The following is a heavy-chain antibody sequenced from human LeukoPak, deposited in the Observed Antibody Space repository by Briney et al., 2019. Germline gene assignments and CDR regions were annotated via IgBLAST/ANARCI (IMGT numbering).Heavy chain of an antibody. V-gene: IGHV4-39*07. CDR2: IYYSGSI. CDR1: GGSISSDTYY. D-gene: IGHD3-22*01. J-gene: IGHJ3*02. Sequence: SETLSLTCTVSGGSISSDTYYWGWIRQPPGKGLEWIGSIYYSGSIYYKPSLKSRVTISVDTSKNQFSLKLSSVTAADTAVYYCARVFKGQWLRGPNAFDIWGQGTMVTVSS. CDR3: ARVFKGQWLRGPNAFDI.